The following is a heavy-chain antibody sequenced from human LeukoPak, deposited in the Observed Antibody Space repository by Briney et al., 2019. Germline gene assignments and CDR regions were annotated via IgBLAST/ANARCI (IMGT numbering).Heavy chain of an antibody. CDR2: ISGSGGST. D-gene: IGHD3-16*02. Sequence: PGGSLRLSCAASGFTFSSYAMSWVRQAPGKGLEWVSAISGSGGSTYYADSVKGRFTISRDNSKNTLYLQINSLRAEDTAVYYCAKEKTYYDYVWGSYRTSPVDYWGQGTLVTVSS. V-gene: IGHV3-23*01. CDR3: AKEKTYYDYVWGSYRTSPVDY. J-gene: IGHJ4*02. CDR1: GFTFSSYA.